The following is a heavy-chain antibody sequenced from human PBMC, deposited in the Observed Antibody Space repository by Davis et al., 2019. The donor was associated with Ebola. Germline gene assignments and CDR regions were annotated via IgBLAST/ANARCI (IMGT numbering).Heavy chain of an antibody. Sequence: GESLKISCKDSGNSFTSHWIGWVRQMPGKGLEWMGIIYTGDSDTRYSPSFRGQVIISADKSIKTAFLQWSSLKASDTAMYYCARHDGSPYGGSWGQGTLVTVSS. CDR2: IYTGDSDT. J-gene: IGHJ5*02. CDR3: ARHDGSPYGGS. D-gene: IGHD3-16*01. V-gene: IGHV5-51*01. CDR1: GNSFTSHW.